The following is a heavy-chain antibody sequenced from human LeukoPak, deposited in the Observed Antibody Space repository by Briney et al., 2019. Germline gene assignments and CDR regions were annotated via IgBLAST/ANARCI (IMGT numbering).Heavy chain of an antibody. V-gene: IGHV4-39*07. CDR1: GGSISSSSYY. CDR2: IYYSGST. J-gene: IGHJ4*02. D-gene: IGHD1-1*01. Sequence: SETLSLTCTVSGGSISSSSYYWGWIRQPPGKGLEWIGSIYYSGSTYYNPSLKSRVTISVDTSKNQFSLKLSSATAADTAVYYCARDMKLYFDYWGQGTLVTVSS. CDR3: ARDMKLYFDY.